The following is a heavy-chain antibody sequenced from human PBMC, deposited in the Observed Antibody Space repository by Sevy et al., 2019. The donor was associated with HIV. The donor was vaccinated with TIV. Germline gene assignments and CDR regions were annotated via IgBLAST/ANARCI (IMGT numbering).Heavy chain of an antibody. Sequence: SENLSLTCTVSGGSISSGGYYWSWIRQHPGKGLEWIGYIYYSGSTYYNPSLKSRVTISVDTSKNQFSLKLSSVTAADTAVYYCALTVTTKGYAFDIWGQGTMVTVSS. J-gene: IGHJ3*02. D-gene: IGHD4-17*01. CDR1: GGSISSGGYY. CDR2: IYYSGST. CDR3: ALTVTTKGYAFDI. V-gene: IGHV4-31*03.